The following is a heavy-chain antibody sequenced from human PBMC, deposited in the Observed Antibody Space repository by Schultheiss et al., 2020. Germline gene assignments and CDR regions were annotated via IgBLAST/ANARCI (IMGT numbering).Heavy chain of an antibody. Sequence: SETLSLTCTVSGGSVSSGSYYWSWIRQPPGKGLEWIGYIYYSGSTNYNPSLKSRVTISVDTSKNQFSLKLSSVTAADTAVYYCARGGIVGAHPNWFDPWGKGTLVTVSS. D-gene: IGHD1-26*01. CDR1: GGSVSSGSYY. CDR3: ARGGIVGAHPNWFDP. J-gene: IGHJ5*02. CDR2: IYYSGST. V-gene: IGHV4-61*01.